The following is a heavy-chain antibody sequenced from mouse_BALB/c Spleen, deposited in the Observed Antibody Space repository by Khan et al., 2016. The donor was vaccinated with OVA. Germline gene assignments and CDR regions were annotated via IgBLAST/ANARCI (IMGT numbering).Heavy chain of an antibody. CDR2: IWSDGIT. V-gene: IGHV2-6*02. J-gene: IGHJ4*01. CDR3: ARGGFYAMDY. Sequence: VELVASGPGLVAPSQSLSITCTVSGFSLTTYGVHWVRQPPGKGLEWLVVIWSDGITTYNSALKSRLSISKDNSKSQVFLKMNSLQTDDTAMYYCARGGFYAMDYWGQGTSVTVSS. CDR1: GFSLTTYG.